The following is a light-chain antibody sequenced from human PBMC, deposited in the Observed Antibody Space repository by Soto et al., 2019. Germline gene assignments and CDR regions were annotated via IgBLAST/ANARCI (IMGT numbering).Light chain of an antibody. J-gene: IGKJ5*01. CDR1: QSVSNY. CDR2: DAS. V-gene: IGKV3-11*01. CDR3: QQRTNWPPIT. Sequence: EIMLTQSPATLSLSPGERATLSCRASQSVSNYLAWYQQKPGQAPRLLIYDASNRATGIPARFSGSGSGTDFTLTISSLEPEDFAVYSCQQRTNWPPITFGQGTRLEIK.